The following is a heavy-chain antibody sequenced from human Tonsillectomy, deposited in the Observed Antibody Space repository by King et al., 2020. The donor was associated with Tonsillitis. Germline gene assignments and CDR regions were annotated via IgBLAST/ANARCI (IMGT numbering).Heavy chain of an antibody. CDR1: GASISGDPYY. Sequence: VQLQESGPRLVKPSQTLSLTCTVSGASISGDPYYWSWIRQHPGKGLEWIGYIYHSGNTFYNPSLKSRLTISLETSENQFSLKLTPLTAADTAVYYCGRYEGGVFGPWGQGTLVTVSS. CDR3: GRYEGGVFGP. D-gene: IGHD2-15*01. J-gene: IGHJ5*02. V-gene: IGHV4-31*03. CDR2: IYHSGNT.